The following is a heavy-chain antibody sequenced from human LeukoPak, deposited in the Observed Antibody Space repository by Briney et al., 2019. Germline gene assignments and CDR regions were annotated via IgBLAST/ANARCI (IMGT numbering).Heavy chain of an antibody. CDR2: INHSGST. CDR3: AGGDSSYYYGMDV. D-gene: IGHD3-22*01. V-gene: IGHV4-34*01. J-gene: IGHJ6*02. CDR1: GGSFSGYY. Sequence: SETLSLTCAVYGGSFSGYYWSWIRQPPGKGLEWIGAINHSGSTNYNPSLKSRVTISVDTSKNQFSLKLSSVTAADTAVYYCAGGDSSYYYGMDVWGQGTTVTVSS.